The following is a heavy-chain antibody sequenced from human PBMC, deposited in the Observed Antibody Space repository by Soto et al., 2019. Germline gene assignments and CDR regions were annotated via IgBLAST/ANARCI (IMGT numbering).Heavy chain of an antibody. D-gene: IGHD4-17*01. J-gene: IGHJ6*02. CDR1: GGSISSSSYY. CDR2: IYYSGST. Sequence: PSETLSLTCTVSGGSISSSSYYWGWIRQPPGKGLEWIGSIYYSGSTYYNPSLKSRVTISVDTSKNQFSLKLSSVTAADTAVYYCARSLTTLVTMDVWGQGTTVT. CDR3: ARSLTTLVTMDV. V-gene: IGHV4-39*01.